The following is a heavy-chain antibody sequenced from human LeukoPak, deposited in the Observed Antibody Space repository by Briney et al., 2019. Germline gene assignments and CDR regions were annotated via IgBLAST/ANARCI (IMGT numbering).Heavy chain of an antibody. Sequence: SETLSLTCTVSGGSISSSSYYWGWICQPPGKGLEWIGSIYYSGSTYYNPSLKSRVTISVDTSKNQFSLKLSSVTAADTAVYYCARHSVVSNWFDPWGQGTLVTVSS. CDR3: ARHSVVSNWFDP. V-gene: IGHV4-39*01. CDR1: GGSISSSSYY. CDR2: IYYSGST. D-gene: IGHD2-15*01. J-gene: IGHJ5*02.